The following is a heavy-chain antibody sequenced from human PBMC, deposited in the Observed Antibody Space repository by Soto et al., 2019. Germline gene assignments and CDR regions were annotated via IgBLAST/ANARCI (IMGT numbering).Heavy chain of an antibody. D-gene: IGHD6-19*01. CDR2: IYYSGST. CDR1: GGSISSYY. J-gene: IGHJ4*02. Sequence: QVQLQESGPGLVKPSETLSLTCTVSGGSISSYYWSWIRQPPGKGLEWIGYIYYSGSTNYNPSLTSRVTISVDTSKNQFSLKLSSVTAADTAVYYCARLGDHSSGWLPGDYWGQGTLVTVSS. CDR3: ARLGDHSSGWLPGDY. V-gene: IGHV4-59*08.